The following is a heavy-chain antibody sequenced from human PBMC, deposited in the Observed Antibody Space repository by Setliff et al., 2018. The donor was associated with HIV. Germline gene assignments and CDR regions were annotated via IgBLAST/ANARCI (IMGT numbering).Heavy chain of an antibody. D-gene: IGHD6-13*01. CDR2: IYHSGST. Sequence: KASETLSLTCAVSGYSISSGYFWAWIRQHPGKGLEWIGSIYHSGSTYYNPSLKSRVTKSVDTSKNQFSLRLSSVTAADTAMYYCARGLGIAAAGSRRQDNWFDPWGQGTLVTVSS. J-gene: IGHJ5*02. CDR1: GYSISSGYF. CDR3: ARGLGIAAAGSRRQDNWFDP. V-gene: IGHV4-38-2*01.